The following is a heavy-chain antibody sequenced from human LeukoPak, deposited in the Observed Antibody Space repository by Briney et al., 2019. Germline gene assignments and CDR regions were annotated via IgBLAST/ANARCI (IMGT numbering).Heavy chain of an antibody. Sequence: GGSLRLSCASSGFTFSSYWIHWVRQAPGKGLVWVSRINSDGRSTSYADSVKGRFTISRDNAKNTLYLQMNSLRAEDTAVYYCARANGVSMIVVVGDYWGQGTLVTVSS. V-gene: IGHV3-74*01. CDR3: ARANGVSMIVVVGDY. CDR1: GFTFSSYW. D-gene: IGHD3-22*01. J-gene: IGHJ4*02. CDR2: INSDGRST.